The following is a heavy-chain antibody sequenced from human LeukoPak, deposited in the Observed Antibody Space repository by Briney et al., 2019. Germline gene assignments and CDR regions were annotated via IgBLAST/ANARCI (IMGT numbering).Heavy chain of an antibody. J-gene: IGHJ4*02. Sequence: SETLSLACAVYGGSFSGYYWSWIRQPPGKGLEWIGEINHRGSTNYNPSLKSRVTISVDTSKNQFSLKLSSVTAADTAVYYCARSYSYGYHDYWGQGTLVTVSS. CDR1: GGSFSGYY. V-gene: IGHV4-34*01. D-gene: IGHD5-18*01. CDR2: INHRGST. CDR3: ARSYSYGYHDY.